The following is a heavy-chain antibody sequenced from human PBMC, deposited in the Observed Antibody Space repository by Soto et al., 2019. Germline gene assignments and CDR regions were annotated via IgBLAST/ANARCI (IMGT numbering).Heavy chain of an antibody. J-gene: IGHJ4*02. CDR3: AKLPAGVATGFLDY. D-gene: IGHD5-12*01. CDR2: ISGSGGST. CDR1: GFTFSSYA. Sequence: GGSLRLSCAASGFTFSSYAMSWVRQAPGKGLEWVSAISGSGGSTYYADSVKGRFTISRDNSKNTLYLQMNSLRAEDTAVYYWAKLPAGVATGFLDYWGQGTLVTVSS. V-gene: IGHV3-23*01.